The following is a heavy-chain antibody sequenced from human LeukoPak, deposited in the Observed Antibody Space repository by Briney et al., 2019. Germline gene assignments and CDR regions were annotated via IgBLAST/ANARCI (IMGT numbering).Heavy chain of an antibody. CDR1: GFTFSDYY. Sequence: PGGSLRLSCAASGFTFSDYYMSWIRQAPGKGLEWLSYITSSSSYTNYADSVKGRFTISRDNAKNSLYLQMNSLRAEDTAVYYCARIRYGGYAYFDYWGQGNLVTVSS. J-gene: IGHJ4*02. CDR3: ARIRYGGYAYFDY. V-gene: IGHV3-11*03. CDR2: ITSSSSYT. D-gene: IGHD5-12*01.